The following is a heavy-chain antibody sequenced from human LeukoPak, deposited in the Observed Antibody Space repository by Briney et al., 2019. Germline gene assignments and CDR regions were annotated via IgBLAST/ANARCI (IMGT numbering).Heavy chain of an antibody. CDR3: ARVAYDSSGYRLDY. D-gene: IGHD3-22*01. Sequence: SETLSLTCTVSGGSISSYYWSWIRQPAGKGLEWIGRIYTSGSTNYNPSLKSRVTMSVDTSKNQFSLNLSSVTAADTAVYYCARVAYDSSGYRLDYWGQGTLVTVSS. CDR1: GGSISSYY. J-gene: IGHJ4*02. CDR2: IYTSGST. V-gene: IGHV4-4*07.